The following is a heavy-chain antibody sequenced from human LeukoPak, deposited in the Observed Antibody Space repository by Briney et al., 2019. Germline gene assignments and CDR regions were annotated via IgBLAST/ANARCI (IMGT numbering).Heavy chain of an antibody. J-gene: IGHJ5*02. CDR3: ARLSHYYGSGSYTP. CDR1: GGSISSYY. Sequence: SETLSLTCTVSGGSISSYYWSWIRQPPGKGLEWIGYIYYSGSTNYNPSLKSRVTISVDTSKNQFSLKLSSVTAADTAVYYCARLSHYYGSGSYTPWGQGTLVTVSS. D-gene: IGHD3-10*01. CDR2: IYYSGST. V-gene: IGHV4-59*08.